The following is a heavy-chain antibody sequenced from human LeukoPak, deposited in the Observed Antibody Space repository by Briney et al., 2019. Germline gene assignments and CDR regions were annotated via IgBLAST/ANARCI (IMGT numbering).Heavy chain of an antibody. V-gene: IGHV3-30*03. CDR3: ATGPSYCGGDCYYYFAY. D-gene: IGHD2-21*01. CDR2: ISYDGSNK. J-gene: IGHJ4*02. Sequence: GGSLRLSCAASGFTFSSYGMHWVRQARGKGLEWVAVISYDGSNKYYADSVKGRFTISRDNAKNSLYLQMNSLRAEDTALYYCATGPSYCGGDCYYYFAYWGQGTLVTVSS. CDR1: GFTFSSYG.